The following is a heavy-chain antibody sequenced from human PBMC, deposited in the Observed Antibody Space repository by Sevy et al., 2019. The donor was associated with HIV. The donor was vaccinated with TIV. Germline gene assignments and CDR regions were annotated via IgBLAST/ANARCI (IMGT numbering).Heavy chain of an antibody. CDR2: IKQDGSGK. CDR3: ATDRFSSSSADALDI. Sequence: GGSLRLSCAASGFTFSNYWMNWVRQAPGKGLEWVANIKQDGSGKYYVDSVKGRFTISRDNTKKSLFLQMNSLRVEDTAVYYCATDRFSSSSADALDIWGQGTMVTVSS. D-gene: IGHD6-6*01. J-gene: IGHJ3*02. CDR1: GFTFSNYW. V-gene: IGHV3-7*01.